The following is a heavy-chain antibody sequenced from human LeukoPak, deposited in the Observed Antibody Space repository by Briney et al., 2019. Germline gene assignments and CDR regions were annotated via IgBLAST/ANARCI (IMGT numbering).Heavy chain of an antibody. CDR2: ISPDGNSI. V-gene: IGHV3-74*03. J-gene: IGHJ4*02. D-gene: IGHD6-19*01. CDR3: ARGPYVFRIAVAGTLDY. Sequence: PGGSLRLSCAASGFTFSSYWMHWVRQAPGKGLVWVSRISPDGNSIMYTDSVKGRFTISRDNAKNSLYLQMNSLRAEDTALYHCARGPYVFRIAVAGTLDYWGQGTLVTVSS. CDR1: GFTFSSYW.